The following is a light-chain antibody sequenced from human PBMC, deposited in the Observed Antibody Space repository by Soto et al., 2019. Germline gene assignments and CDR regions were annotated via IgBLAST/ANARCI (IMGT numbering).Light chain of an antibody. V-gene: IGLV4-60*02. CDR1: SGHSSYI. CDR2: LEGSGSY. CDR3: ETWDSNTRV. J-gene: IGLJ3*02. Sequence: QSVLTQSSSASASVGYSVKLTCTLSSGHSSYIIAWHQQQPGKAPRYLMKLEGSGSYNKGSEVPDRFSGSSSGADRYLTISNLQFEDQADYYCETWDSNTRVFGGGTKLTV.